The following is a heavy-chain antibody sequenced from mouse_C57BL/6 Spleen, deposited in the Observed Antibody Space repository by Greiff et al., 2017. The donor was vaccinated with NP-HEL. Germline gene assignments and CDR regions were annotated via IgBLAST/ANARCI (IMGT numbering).Heavy chain of an antibody. V-gene: IGHV1-82*01. CDR3: ASIIYYDYAVDY. Sequence: QVHVKQSGPELVKPGASVKISCKASGYAFSSSWMNWVKQRPGKGLEWIGRIYPGDGDTNYNGKFKGKATLTADKSSSTAYMQLSSLTSEDSAVYFCASIIYYDYAVDYWGQGTTLTVSS. CDR2: IYPGDGDT. J-gene: IGHJ2*01. D-gene: IGHD2-4*01. CDR1: GYAFSSSW.